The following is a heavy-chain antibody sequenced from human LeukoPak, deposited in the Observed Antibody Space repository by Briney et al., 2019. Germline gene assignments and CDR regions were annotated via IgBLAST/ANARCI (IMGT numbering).Heavy chain of an antibody. J-gene: IGHJ5*02. V-gene: IGHV4-61*01. CDR3: ARDALLKYCSGGSCFFDP. Sequence: SETLSLTCTVSGGSVSSGSYYWSWIRQPPGKXXXXXXXXYYSGSTNYNPSLKSRVTISVDTSKNQFSLKLSSVTAADTAVYYCARDALLKYCSGGSCFFDPWGQGTLVTVSS. CDR2: XYYSGST. CDR1: GGSVSSGSYY. D-gene: IGHD2-15*01.